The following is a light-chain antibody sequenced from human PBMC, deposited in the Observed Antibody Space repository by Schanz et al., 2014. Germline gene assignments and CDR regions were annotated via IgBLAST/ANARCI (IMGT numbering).Light chain of an antibody. J-gene: IGKJ2*01. CDR3: QQSITYPVT. V-gene: IGKV1-6*01. Sequence: ATQMTQSPSSLSASVGDRVIITCRASQAIGNDLGWYQQKPGQAPKVLIYAASTLLSGVPSRFSGTGSGTEFTLTISSLQPEDFATYYCQQSITYPVTFGQGTKVEIK. CDR1: QAIGND. CDR2: AAS.